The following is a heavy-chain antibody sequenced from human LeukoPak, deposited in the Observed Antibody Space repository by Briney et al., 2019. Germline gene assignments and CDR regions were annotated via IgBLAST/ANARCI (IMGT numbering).Heavy chain of an antibody. Sequence: RSGGSLRLSCAASGFTFGTYVMGWVRQAPGKGLEWVSGISLSGNSTYYPDSVKGRFTISRDNSKNKLYLQINNLRAEDTATYYCATGGWAAYFDHWGQGILVSVSS. CDR3: ATGGWAAYFDH. CDR2: ISLSGNST. D-gene: IGHD1-26*01. J-gene: IGHJ4*02. CDR1: GFTFGTYV. V-gene: IGHV3-23*01.